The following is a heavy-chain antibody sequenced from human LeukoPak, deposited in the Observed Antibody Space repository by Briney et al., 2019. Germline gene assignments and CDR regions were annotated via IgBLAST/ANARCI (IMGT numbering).Heavy chain of an antibody. V-gene: IGHV4-30-4*01. CDR3: ARGIVGATHFDY. CDR2: IYYSGST. Sequence: SETLSLTCTVSGGSISSGDYYWSWIRQAPGKGLEWIGYIYYSGSTYYNPSLKSRVTISVDTSKNQFSLKLSSVTAADTAVYYCARGIVGATHFDYWGQGTLVTVSS. D-gene: IGHD1-26*01. CDR1: GGSISSGDYY. J-gene: IGHJ4*02.